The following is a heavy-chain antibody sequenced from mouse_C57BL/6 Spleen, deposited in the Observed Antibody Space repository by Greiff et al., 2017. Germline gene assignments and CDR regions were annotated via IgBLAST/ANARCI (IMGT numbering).Heavy chain of an antibody. CDR2: IAPNSGGT. CDR3: ARWELRWGMDY. D-gene: IGHD1-1*01. Sequence: QVQLQQPGAELVKPGASVKLSCKASGYTFTSYWMHWVKQRPGRGLEWIGRIAPNSGGTKYNEKFKSKATLTVDKPSSTAYMQLSSLTSEDSAVYYCARWELRWGMDYWGQGTSVTVSS. CDR1: GYTFTSYW. J-gene: IGHJ4*01. V-gene: IGHV1-72*01.